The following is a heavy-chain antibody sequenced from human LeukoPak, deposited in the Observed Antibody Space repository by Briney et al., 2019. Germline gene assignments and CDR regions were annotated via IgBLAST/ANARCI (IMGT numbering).Heavy chain of an antibody. Sequence: PSETLSLTCTVSGGSISGYYWSWIRQPPGKGLEWIGFISYSGSTDYNPSLKSRVTISVDTSKGQFSLNLTSVTAADTAVYYCARHYYDSSGYFYQDYWGQGTLATVSS. CDR3: ARHYYDSSGYFYQDY. J-gene: IGHJ4*02. D-gene: IGHD3-22*01. CDR1: GGSISGYY. V-gene: IGHV4-59*08. CDR2: ISYSGST.